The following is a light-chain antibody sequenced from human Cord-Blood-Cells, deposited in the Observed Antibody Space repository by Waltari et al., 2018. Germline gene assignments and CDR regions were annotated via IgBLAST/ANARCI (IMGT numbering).Light chain of an antibody. V-gene: IGKV3-11*01. J-gene: IGKJ3*01. CDR1: QRVSSY. Sequence: EIVLTQSPATLSFSPGERATLSCRASQRVSSYLAWYQQKPGQAPRLLSYDASNRATGIPARFSGSGSGTDFTLTISSLEPEDFAVYYCQQRSNWPSFTFGPGTKVDIK. CDR3: QQRSNWPSFT. CDR2: DAS.